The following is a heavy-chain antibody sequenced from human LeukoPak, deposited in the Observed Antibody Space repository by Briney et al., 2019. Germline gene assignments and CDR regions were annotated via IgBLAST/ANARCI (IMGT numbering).Heavy chain of an antibody. D-gene: IGHD6-13*01. J-gene: IGHJ4*02. CDR3: ARDLGSSWFEPLDY. Sequence: SGTLSLTCAVSGGSISSSAWWSWVRQPPGKGLEWIGEVYHSGSTNYNSFLKSRVTISVDKSKNQFSLKLTSATAADTAVYYCARDLGSSWFEPLDYWGQGTLVTVSS. CDR2: VYHSGST. CDR1: GGSISSSAW. V-gene: IGHV4-4*02.